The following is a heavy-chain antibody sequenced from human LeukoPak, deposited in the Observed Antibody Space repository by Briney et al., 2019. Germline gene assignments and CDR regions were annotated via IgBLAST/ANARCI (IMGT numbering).Heavy chain of an antibody. J-gene: IGHJ4*02. CDR3: ARVSPNTVTTLQYSDY. V-gene: IGHV3-7*01. CDR2: IKQDGSEK. Sequence: PGGSLRLSCAASGFTFSSYWMSWVRQAPGKGLEWVANIKQDGSEKYYVDSVKGRFTISRDNAKNSLYPQMNSLRAEDTAVYYCARVSPNTVTTLQYSDYWGQGTLVTVSS. CDR1: GFTFSSYW. D-gene: IGHD4-17*01.